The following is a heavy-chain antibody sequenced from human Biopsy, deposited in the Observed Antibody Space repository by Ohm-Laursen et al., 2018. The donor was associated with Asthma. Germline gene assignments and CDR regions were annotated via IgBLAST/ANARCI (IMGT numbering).Heavy chain of an antibody. J-gene: IGHJ4*01. CDR1: GFTFSSYG. CDR3: ARGLDYSGRSGFDY. D-gene: IGHD3-10*01. V-gene: IGHV3-33*05. CDR2: MSYDGSIK. Sequence: RSLRLSCTASGFTFSSYGMDRVRQAPGKGLEWVALMSYDGSIKDYADSVKGRFTISRDNSMNTLYLHMNSLRVEDTAVYYCARGLDYSGRSGFDYWGQGTLVTVSS.